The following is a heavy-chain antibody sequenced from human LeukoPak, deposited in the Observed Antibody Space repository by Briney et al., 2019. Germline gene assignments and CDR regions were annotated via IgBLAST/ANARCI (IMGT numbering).Heavy chain of an antibody. CDR1: GFTFSSYA. Sequence: PGGSLRLSCAASGFTFSSYAMSWVRQAPGRGLEWVSAISGSGGSTYYADSVKGRFTISRDNSKNTLYLQMNSLRAEDTAVYYCATPLSYYDSSGYCDYWGQGTLVTVSS. J-gene: IGHJ4*02. CDR2: ISGSGGST. CDR3: ATPLSYYDSSGYCDY. V-gene: IGHV3-23*01. D-gene: IGHD3-22*01.